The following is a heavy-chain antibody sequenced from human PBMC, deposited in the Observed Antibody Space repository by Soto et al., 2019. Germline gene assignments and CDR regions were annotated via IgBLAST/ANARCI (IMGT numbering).Heavy chain of an antibody. Sequence: RASVKVSCKASGGTFSSYAISWVRQAPGQGLEWMGGIIPIFGTANYAQKFQGRVTITADESTSTAYMELSSLRSEDTAVYYCARDSIAAAGTPFDYWGQGTLVTVSS. D-gene: IGHD6-13*01. CDR3: ARDSIAAAGTPFDY. J-gene: IGHJ4*02. CDR2: IIPIFGTA. CDR1: GGTFSSYA. V-gene: IGHV1-69*13.